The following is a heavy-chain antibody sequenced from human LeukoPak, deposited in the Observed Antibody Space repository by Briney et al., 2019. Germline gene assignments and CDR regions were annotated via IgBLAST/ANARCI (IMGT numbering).Heavy chain of an antibody. Sequence: ASVPVSCKASGYIFTSYGISWVGQAPGQGLAWVGWISAYNGNTNYAQKLQGRVTMTTDTSTSTAYMELRSLRSDDTAVYYCARDSGVIVATIADYWGQGTLVTVSS. CDR2: ISAYNGNT. J-gene: IGHJ4*02. D-gene: IGHD5-12*01. CDR1: GYIFTSYG. V-gene: IGHV1-18*01. CDR3: ARDSGVIVATIADY.